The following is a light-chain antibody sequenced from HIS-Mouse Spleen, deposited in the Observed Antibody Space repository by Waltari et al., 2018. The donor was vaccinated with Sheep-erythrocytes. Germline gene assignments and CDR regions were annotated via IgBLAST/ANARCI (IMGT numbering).Light chain of an antibody. CDR1: SSDVGGYNY. CDR2: DVS. V-gene: IGLV2-11*01. CDR3: CSYAGSYTFWV. J-gene: IGLJ3*02. Sequence: PRSVSGSPGQSVTISCTGTSSDVGGYNYVSWYQQHPGKAPKLMIYDVSKRPSGVPDRFSGSKSGNTASLTISGLQAEDEADYYCCSYAGSYTFWVFGGGTKLTVL.